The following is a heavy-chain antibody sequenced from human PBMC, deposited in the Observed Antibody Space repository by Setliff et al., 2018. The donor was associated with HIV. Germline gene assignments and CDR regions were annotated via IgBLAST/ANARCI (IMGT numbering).Heavy chain of an antibody. V-gene: IGHV2-70*11. CDR3: ARGSESLTYFDN. J-gene: IGHJ4*02. CDR2: IDWDDAK. CDR1: GFSLSPRGMS. Sequence: SGPTLVNPTHPLTLTCTFSGFSLSPRGMSVSWIRQPPGKALEWLARIDWDDAKYYSTSLKTRLTISKDTSKNQVVLTMTNMDPVDTATYYCARGSESLTYFDNLGPGTLVTVSS. D-gene: IGHD3-10*01.